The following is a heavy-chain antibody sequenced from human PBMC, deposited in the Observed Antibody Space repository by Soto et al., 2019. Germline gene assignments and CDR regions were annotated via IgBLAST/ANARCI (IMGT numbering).Heavy chain of an antibody. Sequence: SETLSLTCAVYGGSFSPYFWSWIRQPPGKGLEWIGEINHSGSTNYNPSLTRRATLSVDTSKNQVSLKLTSVTAADTAVYYCARLASGWQYYYFDFWARGNPVTVSS. CDR2: INHSGST. J-gene: IGHJ2*01. CDR3: ARLASGWQYYYFDF. CDR1: GGSFSPYF. D-gene: IGHD6-19*01. V-gene: IGHV4-34*01.